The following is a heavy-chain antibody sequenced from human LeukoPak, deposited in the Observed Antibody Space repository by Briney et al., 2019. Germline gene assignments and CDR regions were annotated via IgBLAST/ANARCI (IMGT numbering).Heavy chain of an antibody. J-gene: IGHJ5*02. CDR1: GLSMSNSMYS. V-gene: IGHV4-39*01. D-gene: IGHD3-3*01. CDR2: MYYSGST. CDR3: ATRRDFWSGFGGSLDMLGP. Sequence: WESLSLAYPVSGLSMSNSMYSWAWLRQPPGKGLEGIGSMYYSGSTYYSPSLKRRGTVCVGVHKYQFSLKLSSATAADTAVYYCATRRDFWSGFGGSLDMLGPWGQGILVTVSS.